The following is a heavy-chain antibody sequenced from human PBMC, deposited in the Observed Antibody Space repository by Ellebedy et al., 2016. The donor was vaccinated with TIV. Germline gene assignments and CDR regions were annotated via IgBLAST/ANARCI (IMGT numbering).Heavy chain of an antibody. CDR2: IYYSGST. V-gene: IGHV4-59*12. D-gene: IGHD5-24*01. CDR3: ARVEMATDYYYYGMDV. J-gene: IGHJ6*02. CDR1: GGSISSYY. Sequence: MPSETLSLTCTVSGGSISSYYWSWIRQPPGKGLEWIGYIYYSGSTNYNPSLKSRVTISVDTSKNQFSLKLSSVTAADTAVYYCARVEMATDYYYYGMDVWGQGTTVTVSS.